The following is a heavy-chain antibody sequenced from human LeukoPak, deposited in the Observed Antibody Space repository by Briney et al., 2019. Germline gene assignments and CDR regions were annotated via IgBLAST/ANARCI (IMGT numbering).Heavy chain of an antibody. CDR1: GFTFSSYA. Sequence: GGPLRLSCAASGFTFSSYAMSWVRQAPGKGLEWVSVVSTSGNNGYYADSVQGRFTISRDNSKNSLYLQMNSLRAEDTAVYYCAKGGTGTTVRYFDYWGQGTLVTVSS. CDR2: VSTSGNNG. CDR3: AKGGTGTTVRYFDY. V-gene: IGHV3-23*01. D-gene: IGHD1-7*01. J-gene: IGHJ4*02.